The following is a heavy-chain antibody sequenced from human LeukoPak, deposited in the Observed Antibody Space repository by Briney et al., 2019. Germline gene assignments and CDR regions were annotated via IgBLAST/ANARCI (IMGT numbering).Heavy chain of an antibody. V-gene: IGHV4-59*01. CDR3: ARDSGSYSFLDY. CDR1: GGSISSYY. Sequence: PSETLSLTCPVSGGSISSYYWSWIRQPPGKGLEWIGYIYDSGSTNYNPSLKSRVTISVDTSKNQFSLKLSSVTAADTAVYYCARDSGSYSFLDYWGQGTLVTVSS. J-gene: IGHJ4*02. D-gene: IGHD1-26*01. CDR2: IYDSGST.